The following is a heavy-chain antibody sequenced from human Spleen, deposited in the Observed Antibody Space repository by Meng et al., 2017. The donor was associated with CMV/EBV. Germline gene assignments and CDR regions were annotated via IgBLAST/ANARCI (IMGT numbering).Heavy chain of an antibody. CDR2: IFPTFATT. Sequence: SGSTFSSFSITWVRQAPGQGLEWMGGIFPTFATTNYAQKFQGRVTITTDESTRIVYMELNSLRSEDTAVYYCVRGVVPAAIKGNWFDPWGPGTLVTVSS. CDR3: VRGVVPAAIKGNWFDP. V-gene: IGHV1-69*05. CDR1: GSTFSSFS. J-gene: IGHJ5*02. D-gene: IGHD2-2*01.